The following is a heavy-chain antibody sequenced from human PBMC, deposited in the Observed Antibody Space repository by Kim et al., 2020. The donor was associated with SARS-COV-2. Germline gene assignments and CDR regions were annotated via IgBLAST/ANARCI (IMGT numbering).Heavy chain of an antibody. Sequence: SETLSLTCTVSGGSISSGGYYWSWIRQHPGKGLEWIGYIYYSGSTYYNPSLKSRVTISVDTSKNQFSLKLSSVTAADTAVYYCARDSYYYGSGTQDWGQGTLVTVSS. D-gene: IGHD3-10*01. V-gene: IGHV4-31*03. CDR2: IYYSGST. J-gene: IGHJ4*02. CDR3: ARDSYYYGSGTQD. CDR1: GGSISSGGYY.